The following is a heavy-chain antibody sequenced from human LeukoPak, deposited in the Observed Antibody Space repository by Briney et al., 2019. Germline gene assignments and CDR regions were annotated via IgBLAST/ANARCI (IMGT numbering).Heavy chain of an antibody. CDR1: GFTFDDYA. V-gene: IGHV3-43*02. Sequence: GALRLSCAAFGFTFDDYAMHWVRQAPGKGLEWVSLISGDGGSTDYADSVKGRFTISRDNSKNSLYLQMNSLRTEDSALYYCAKDKYCSSTRCYRWFDPWGQGTLVTVSS. J-gene: IGHJ5*02. CDR3: AKDKYCSSTRCYRWFDP. CDR2: ISGDGGST. D-gene: IGHD2-2*02.